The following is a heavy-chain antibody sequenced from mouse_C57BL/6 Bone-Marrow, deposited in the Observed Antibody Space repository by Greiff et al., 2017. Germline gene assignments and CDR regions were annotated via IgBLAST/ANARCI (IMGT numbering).Heavy chain of an antibody. V-gene: IGHV1-52*01. Sequence: QVHLQQPGAELVRPGSSVKLSCKASGYTFTSYWMPWVKQRPIQGLEWIGNIDPSDSDTHYNEKFKDKATLTEDKSSSTPYMQLSSLTSEDSAVYDRARSGGNDPHFDCWGQGTTLTVSS. J-gene: IGHJ2*01. CDR3: ARSGGNDPHFDC. CDR1: GYTFTSYW. D-gene: IGHD2-2*01. CDR2: IDPSDSDT.